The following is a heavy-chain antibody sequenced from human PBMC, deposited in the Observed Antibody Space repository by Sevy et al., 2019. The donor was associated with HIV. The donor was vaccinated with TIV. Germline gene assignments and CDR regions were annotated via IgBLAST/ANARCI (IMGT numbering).Heavy chain of an antibody. V-gene: IGHV4-4*07. CDR3: ASDVDYYDSSGYSYGMDV. CDR1: GGSISSYY. Sequence: SETLSLTCTVSGGSISSYYWSWIRQPAGKGLEGIGRIYTSGSTNYNPSLKSRVTMSVDTSKNKFSLKLSSVTAADTAVHYCASDVDYYDSSGYSYGMDVWGQGTTVTVSS. CDR2: IYTSGST. D-gene: IGHD3-22*01. J-gene: IGHJ6*02.